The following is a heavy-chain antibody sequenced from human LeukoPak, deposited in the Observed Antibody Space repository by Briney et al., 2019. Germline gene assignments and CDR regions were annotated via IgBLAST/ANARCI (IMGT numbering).Heavy chain of an antibody. CDR2: IWYDGSNK. D-gene: IGHD3-10*01. V-gene: IGHV3-33*01. Sequence: GGSLRLSCAASGFTFSSYGMHWVRQAPGKGLEWVAVIWYDGSNKYYADSVKGRFTISRDNSKNTLYLQMNSLRAEDAAAYYCARARGAGPGAYFDYWGLGTLVTVSS. J-gene: IGHJ4*02. CDR3: ARARGAGPGAYFDY. CDR1: GFTFSSYG.